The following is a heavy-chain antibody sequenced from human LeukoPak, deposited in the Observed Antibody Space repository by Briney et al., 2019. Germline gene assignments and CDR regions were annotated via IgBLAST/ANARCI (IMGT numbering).Heavy chain of an antibody. V-gene: IGHV3-74*01. CDR2: INSDMSST. CDR3: ARDIAVSGNYFDY. J-gene: IGHJ4*02. CDR1: GFTFSNYW. D-gene: IGHD6-19*01. Sequence: PGGSLRLSCAASGFTFSNYWMHWVRQAPGKGLVLVSRINSDMSSTNYADSVKGRFTISRDNAKNTLYLQMNSLRAEDTAVYYCARDIAVSGNYFDYWGQGTLVTVSS.